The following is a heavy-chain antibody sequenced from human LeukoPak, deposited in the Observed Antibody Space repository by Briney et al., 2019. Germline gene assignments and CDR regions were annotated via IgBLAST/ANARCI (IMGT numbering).Heavy chain of an antibody. Sequence: PGGSLRLSCAASGFTFSSYEMNWVRQAPGKGLEWVSYISSSGSTIYYADSVKGRFTISRDNDKNSLYLQMNSLRAEDTAVYYCARVRRSPNWFDPWGQGTLVTVSS. CDR1: GFTFSSYE. V-gene: IGHV3-48*03. J-gene: IGHJ5*02. CDR3: ARVRRSPNWFDP. D-gene: IGHD3-3*01. CDR2: ISSSGSTI.